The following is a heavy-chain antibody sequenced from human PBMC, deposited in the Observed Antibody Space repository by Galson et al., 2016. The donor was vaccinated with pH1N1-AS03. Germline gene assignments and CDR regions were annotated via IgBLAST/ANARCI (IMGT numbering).Heavy chain of an antibody. CDR1: GYIFTGFS. D-gene: IGHD2-2*01. Sequence: SVKVSCKASGYIFTGFSINWVRQAPGQGLELMGWINPKSGVTHYAHKFQAWVTMTRDTSSSTAYMELSGLRSDDTAVSYCAIVPRGPCTSSTCPTAYYFGMDVWGQGTTVIASS. J-gene: IGHJ6*02. V-gene: IGHV1-2*04. CDR3: AIVPRGPCTSSTCPTAYYFGMDV. CDR2: INPKSGVT.